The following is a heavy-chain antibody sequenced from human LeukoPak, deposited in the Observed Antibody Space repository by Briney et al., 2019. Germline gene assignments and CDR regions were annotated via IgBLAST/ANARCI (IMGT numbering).Heavy chain of an antibody. Sequence: SETLSLTSTVSGASVSSGSLYWSCIRQPPGKGLEWIGNIHYSGSTNHNPSLKSRVTISVDTSKNQFSLNLRSVTPGDTAVYYCATDSGSYYPDWGQGTPLSVSS. J-gene: IGHJ4*02. CDR2: IHYSGST. D-gene: IGHD1-26*01. CDR3: ATDSGSYYPD. V-gene: IGHV4-61*01. CDR1: GASVSSGSLY.